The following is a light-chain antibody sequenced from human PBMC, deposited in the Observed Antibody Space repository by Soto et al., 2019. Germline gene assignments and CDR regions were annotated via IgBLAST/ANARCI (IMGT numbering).Light chain of an antibody. J-gene: IGKJ1*01. CDR1: QSVLYSSNNKNY. CDR2: WAS. CDR3: QQYYSTWRT. V-gene: IGKV4-1*01. Sequence: DIVMTQSPDSLAVSLGERATINCKSSQSVLYSSNNKNYLAWYQQKPGQPPKLLIYWASTRESGVPDRFSGSGSGTDFTLTISSLQAEDLAVYYGQQYYSTWRTFGQGTKVEIK.